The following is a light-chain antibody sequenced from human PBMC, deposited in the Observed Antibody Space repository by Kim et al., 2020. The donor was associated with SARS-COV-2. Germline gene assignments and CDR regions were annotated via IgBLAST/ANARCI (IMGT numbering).Light chain of an antibody. V-gene: IGKV3-15*01. CDR2: GTS. J-gene: IGKJ2*01. Sequence: SVSPGERATLSCRASQSISSNLAWYQQKPGQAPRLLIYGTSSRATGIPARFSGSGFGTEFTLTISSLQSEDFAVYYCQQYNNWPYTFGQGTKLEIK. CDR3: QQYNNWPYT. CDR1: QSISSN.